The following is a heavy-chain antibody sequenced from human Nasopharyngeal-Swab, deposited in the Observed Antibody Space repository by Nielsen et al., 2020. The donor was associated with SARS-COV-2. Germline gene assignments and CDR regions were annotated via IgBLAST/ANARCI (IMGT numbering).Heavy chain of an antibody. D-gene: IGHD5-18*01. CDR2: ITWHRRNK. CDR3: AKARRTDTYGFECFDY. Sequence: SLKISCETSGFTFDDYAIHWVRQPPGKSLGWVSGITWHRRNKGYAESLPGRFSISSDNAKNSLYLQMNSLVPEDTALYYCAKARRTDTYGFECFDYWGQGTLVTVSS. CDR1: GFTFDDYA. J-gene: IGHJ4*02. V-gene: IGHV3-9*01.